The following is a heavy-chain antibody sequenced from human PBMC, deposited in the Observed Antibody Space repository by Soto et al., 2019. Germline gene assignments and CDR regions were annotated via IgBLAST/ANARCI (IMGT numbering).Heavy chain of an antibody. CDR3: AKDLYGAGWYNYFDP. CDR1: GFTFSTTG. J-gene: IGHJ5*02. CDR2: ISHDGGDK. Sequence: QVHLVESGGGVVQPGRSLRLSCAASGFTFSTTGMHWVRQAPGKGLEWVAMISHDGGDKHYTDSVKGRFTISRDTSKNTPYLQMNSLRPEDTAMYHCAKDLYGAGWYNYFDPWGQGTLVTVSS. D-gene: IGHD6-19*01. V-gene: IGHV3-30*18.